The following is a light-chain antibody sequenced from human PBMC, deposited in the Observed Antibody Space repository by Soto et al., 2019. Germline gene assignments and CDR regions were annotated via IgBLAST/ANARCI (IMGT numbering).Light chain of an antibody. CDR2: DAS. V-gene: IGKV3-11*01. CDR3: QQGGNWPLT. CDR1: QSVNSY. J-gene: IGKJ4*01. Sequence: EIVLTQSPATLSLSPGERATLSCRASQSVNSYLAWYQQKPGQAPRLLIYDASNRATGIPARFSGSGSGTDFTLTISSLEPEDFAVYYCQQGGNWPLTFGGGTKVEIK.